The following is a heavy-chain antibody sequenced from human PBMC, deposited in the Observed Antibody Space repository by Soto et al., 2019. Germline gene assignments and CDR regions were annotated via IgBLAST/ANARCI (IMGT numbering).Heavy chain of an antibody. V-gene: IGHV1-2*04. CDR3: ARAIKPSYGYFDY. Sequence: ASVKVSCKASGYTFTGYYMHWVRQAPGQGLEWMGWINPNSGGTNYAQKFQGWVTMTRDTSISTAYMELSRLRSDDTAVYYCARAIKPSYGYFDYWGQGTLVTVSS. D-gene: IGHD5-18*01. CDR1: GYTFTGYY. J-gene: IGHJ4*02. CDR2: INPNSGGT.